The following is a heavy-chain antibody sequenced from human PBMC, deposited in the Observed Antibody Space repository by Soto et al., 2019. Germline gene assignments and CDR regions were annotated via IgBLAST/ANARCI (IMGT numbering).Heavy chain of an antibody. J-gene: IGHJ4*02. D-gene: IGHD6-19*01. Sequence: EVQLLESGGGLVQPGGSLRLSCAASGFTFSSYAMSWVRQAPGKGLEWVSALSGSGGSTYYADSVKGRLTISRDNSKNTLNLQMNSLRAEDTAVYYCAKGSPSVAGNMLDYWGQVTLVTVSS. CDR3: AKGSPSVAGNMLDY. CDR2: LSGSGGST. CDR1: GFTFSSYA. V-gene: IGHV3-23*01.